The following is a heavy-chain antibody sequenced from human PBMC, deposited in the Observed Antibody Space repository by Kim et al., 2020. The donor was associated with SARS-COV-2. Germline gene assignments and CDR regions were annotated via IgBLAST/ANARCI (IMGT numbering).Heavy chain of an antibody. CDR1: GYTFTGYY. Sequence: SVKVSCKASGYTFTGYYIHWVRQAPGQGLEWMGWVNPKSGDTNYAQNFQGRVTMTRDTSIKTAYMEVTRLTSDDTAVYYCARDANYYDSRDYFDSWGQGTLVTVSS. D-gene: IGHD3-22*01. CDR2: VNPKSGDT. V-gene: IGHV1-2*02. J-gene: IGHJ4*02. CDR3: ARDANYYDSRDYFDS.